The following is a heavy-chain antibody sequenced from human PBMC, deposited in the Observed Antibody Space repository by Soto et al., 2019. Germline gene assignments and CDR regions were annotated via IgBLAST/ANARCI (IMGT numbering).Heavy chain of an antibody. CDR1: GFTFRSYA. V-gene: IGHV3-23*01. J-gene: IGHJ1*01. CDR3: AAGGTSYAKTSQH. Sequence: EVQLLESGGGLVQPGGSLRLSCAASGFTFRSYAMSWVRQAPGKGLEWVSAISGSGGSTYYADSVKGRFTISRDNSKNTLYVHINSRRAEDTAVYYCAAGGTSYAKTSQHGGPGTLATVPS. D-gene: IGHD1-1*01. CDR2: ISGSGGST.